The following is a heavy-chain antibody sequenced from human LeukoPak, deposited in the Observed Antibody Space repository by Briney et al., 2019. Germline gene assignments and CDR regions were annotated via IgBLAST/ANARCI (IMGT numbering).Heavy chain of an antibody. CDR3: AKDGGGPYYYDSSGYYVDY. V-gene: IGHV3-23*01. D-gene: IGHD3-22*01. CDR1: GFTFSSYA. CDR2: ISGSGGST. J-gene: IGHJ4*02. Sequence: PGGSLRLSCAASGFTFSSYAMSWVRQAPGKGREWVSAISGSGGSTYYADSVKGRFTISRDNSKNTLYLQMNSLRAEDTAVYYCAKDGGGPYYYDSSGYYVDYWGQGTLVTVSS.